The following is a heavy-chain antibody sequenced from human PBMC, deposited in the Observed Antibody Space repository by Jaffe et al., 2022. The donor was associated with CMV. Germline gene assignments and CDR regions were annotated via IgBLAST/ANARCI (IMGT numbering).Heavy chain of an antibody. J-gene: IGHJ3*02. CDR3: ARGGEDSYYDSSGYLLGAFDI. CDR2: IIPIFGTA. Sequence: QVQLVQSGAEVKKPGSSVKVSCKASGGTFSSYAISWVRQAPGQGLEWMGGIIPIFGTANYAQKFQGRVTITADESTSTAYMELSSLRSEDTAVYYCARGGEDSYYDSSGYLLGAFDIWGQGTMVTVSS. D-gene: IGHD3-22*01. CDR1: GGTFSSYA. V-gene: IGHV1-69*01.